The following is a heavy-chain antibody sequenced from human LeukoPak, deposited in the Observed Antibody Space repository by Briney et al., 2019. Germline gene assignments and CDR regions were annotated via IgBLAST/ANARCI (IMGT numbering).Heavy chain of an antibody. V-gene: IGHV4-34*01. CDR2: INHSGST. D-gene: IGHD2-21*02. J-gene: IGHJ4*02. CDR1: GGSFSGYY. CDR3: ARELAYCGGDCYYAIGY. Sequence: SETLSLTCAVYGGSFSGYYWSWIRQPPGKGLEWIGEINHSGSTNYNPSLKSRVTISVDTSKNQFSLKLSSVTAADTAVYYCARELAYCGGDCYYAIGYWGQGTLVTVSS.